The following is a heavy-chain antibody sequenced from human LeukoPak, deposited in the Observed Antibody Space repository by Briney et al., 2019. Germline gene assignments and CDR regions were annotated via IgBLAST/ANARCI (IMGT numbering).Heavy chain of an antibody. D-gene: IGHD3-10*01. J-gene: IGHJ4*02. CDR1: GFTFSNYA. CDR2: ISGSGGST. Sequence: PGGSLRLSCAASGFTFSNYAMSWVRQAPGKGLEWVSAISGSGGSTCYADSVKGRFTISRDNAKNSLYLQMNSLRAEDTAVYYCAKGSSDYGSGSYSHDYWGQGTLVTVSS. CDR3: AKGSSDYGSGSYSHDY. V-gene: IGHV3-23*01.